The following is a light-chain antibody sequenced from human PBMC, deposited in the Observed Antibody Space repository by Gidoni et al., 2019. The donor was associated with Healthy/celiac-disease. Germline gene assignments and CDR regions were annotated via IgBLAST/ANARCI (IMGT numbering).Light chain of an antibody. Sequence: EIGLTQSPGTLSLSPGERATLSCRASQSVSSSYLAWYQQKPGQAPRLLIYGASSRPTGIPDRFSGSGSGTDFTLTISRLEPEDFAVYYCQQYGSSPYTFGQGTKLEIK. CDR3: QQYGSSPYT. CDR2: GAS. V-gene: IGKV3-20*01. J-gene: IGKJ2*01. CDR1: QSVSSSY.